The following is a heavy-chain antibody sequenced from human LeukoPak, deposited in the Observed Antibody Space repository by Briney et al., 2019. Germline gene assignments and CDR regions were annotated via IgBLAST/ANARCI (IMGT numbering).Heavy chain of an antibody. Sequence: ASVKVSCKASGYTFTSNGISWVRLPPAQGLELMGLISVYNGNTNYAQKLQGRVTMTTDTSTTTAYMELRSLRSDDTAVYYCARQGLGSSWYYFDYWGQGTLVTVSS. J-gene: IGHJ4*02. D-gene: IGHD6-13*01. CDR1: GYTFTSNG. V-gene: IGHV1-18*01. CDR3: ARQGLGSSWYYFDY. CDR2: ISVYNGNT.